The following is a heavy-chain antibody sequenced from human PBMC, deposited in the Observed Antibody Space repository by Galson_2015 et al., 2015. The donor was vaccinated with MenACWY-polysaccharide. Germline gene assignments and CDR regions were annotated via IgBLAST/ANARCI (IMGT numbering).Heavy chain of an antibody. D-gene: IGHD2/OR15-2a*01. CDR2: IYYSRST. CDR3: ATQGTWDNSLEH. CDR1: GGSVSGGDYY. V-gene: IGHV4-30-4*01. J-gene: IGHJ1*01. Sequence: TLSLTCAVSGGSVSGGDYYWSWIRRPPGKGLEWIGSIYYSRSTYYTPSLKTRIVISVDSSRNQYSLTLNSVTAADTAVYYCATQGTWDNSLEHWGQGTLVTVSS.